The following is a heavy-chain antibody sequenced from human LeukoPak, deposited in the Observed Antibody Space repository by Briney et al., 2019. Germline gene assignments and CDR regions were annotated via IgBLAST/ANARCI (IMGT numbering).Heavy chain of an antibody. CDR3: ARGGFYCGRDCYVDY. CDR2: IFTSGST. J-gene: IGHJ4*02. CDR1: DDSVSTRNYY. D-gene: IGHD2-21*02. Sequence: SETLSLTCTVSDDSVSTRNYYWNWIRQPAGKGLEWIGRIFTSGSTNYNPSLKSRVTISVDTSKNQFSLKLSSVTAADTAVYYCARGGFYCGRDCYVDYWGQGTLVTVSS. V-gene: IGHV4-4*07.